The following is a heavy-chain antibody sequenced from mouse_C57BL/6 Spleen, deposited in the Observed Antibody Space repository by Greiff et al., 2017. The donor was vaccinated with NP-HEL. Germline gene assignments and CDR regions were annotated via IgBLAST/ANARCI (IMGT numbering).Heavy chain of an antibody. D-gene: IGHD1-1*01. CDR3: ARSGITTVVLRDYAMDY. V-gene: IGHV1-53*01. CDR2: INPSNGGT. Sequence: VQLQQPGTELVKPGASVKLSCKASGYTFTSYWMHWVKQRPGQGLEWIGNINPSNGGTNYNEKFKSKATLTVDKSSSTAYMQLSSLTSEDSAVYYCARSGITTVVLRDYAMDYWGQGTSVTVSS. CDR1: GYTFTSYW. J-gene: IGHJ4*01.